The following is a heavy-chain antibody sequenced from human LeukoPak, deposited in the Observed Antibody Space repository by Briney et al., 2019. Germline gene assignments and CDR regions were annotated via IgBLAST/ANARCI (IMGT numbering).Heavy chain of an antibody. V-gene: IGHV4-59*01. D-gene: IGHD4-17*01. J-gene: IGHJ4*02. CDR3: ARGLAMGYGDYGVFDY. Sequence: SETLSLTCTVSGGSISSYYWSWIRQPPGKGLEWIGYIYYSGSTNYNPSLKSRVTISVDTSKNQFSLKLSSVTAADTAVYYCARGLAMGYGDYGVFDYWGQGTLVTVPS. CDR1: GGSISSYY. CDR2: IYYSGST.